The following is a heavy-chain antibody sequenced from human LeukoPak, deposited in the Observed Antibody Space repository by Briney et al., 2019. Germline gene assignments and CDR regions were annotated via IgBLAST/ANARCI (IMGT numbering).Heavy chain of an antibody. V-gene: IGHV3-21*01. CDR1: GFTFSKYN. CDR2: ISSGSSYI. Sequence: LGGSLRLSCAASGFTFSKYNMNWVRQAPGKGLEWVSSISSGSSYIYYADSVKGRFTISRDNTKNSLSLQMNSLRAEDTAVYYCARDYIAVAGTGGYFDYWGQGTLVTVSS. CDR3: ARDYIAVAGTGGYFDY. J-gene: IGHJ4*02. D-gene: IGHD6-19*01.